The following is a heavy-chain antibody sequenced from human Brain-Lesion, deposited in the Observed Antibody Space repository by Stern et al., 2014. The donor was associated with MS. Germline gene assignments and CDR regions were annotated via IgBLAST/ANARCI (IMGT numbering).Heavy chain of an antibody. CDR1: YDSISSYY. D-gene: IGHD3-22*01. CDR2: NNYRRIP. Sequence: QLQLQESGPGLVKPSETLSLTCTVSYDSISSYYWTWLRQPPGKGLEWIGYNNYRRIPTYTPALKSRVTISVDTSKNQFSLKLTSVTAADTAVYYCARAFSDYHDSTPGYWGQGTLVTVSS. CDR3: ARAFSDYHDSTPGY. J-gene: IGHJ4*02. V-gene: IGHV4-59*01.